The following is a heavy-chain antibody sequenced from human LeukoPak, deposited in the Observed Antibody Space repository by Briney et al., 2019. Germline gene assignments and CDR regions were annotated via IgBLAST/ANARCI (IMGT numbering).Heavy chain of an antibody. V-gene: IGHV3-23*01. D-gene: IGHD5-12*01. CDR1: GFTFSSYW. J-gene: IGHJ3*02. CDR3: AKDYDGYDYAFDI. Sequence: GGSLRPSCAASGFTFSSYWMTWVRQAPGKGLEWVSAISGSGGSTYYADSVKGRFTIFRDNSKNTLYLQMNSLRAEDTAVYYCAKDYDGYDYAFDIWGQGTMVTVSS. CDR2: ISGSGGST.